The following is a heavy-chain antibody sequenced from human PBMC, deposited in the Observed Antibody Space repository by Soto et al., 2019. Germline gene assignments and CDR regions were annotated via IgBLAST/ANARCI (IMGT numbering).Heavy chain of an antibody. CDR3: GGSSDAFDI. J-gene: IGHJ3*02. Sequence: GGSLRLSCTASGFTFGDYAMSWLRQAPGKGLEWVGFIRSKAYGGTTEYAASVKGRFTISRDDSKSIAYLQMNSLKTEDTAVYYCGGSSDAFDIWGQGTMVTVSS. CDR2: IRSKAYGGTT. V-gene: IGHV3-49*03. D-gene: IGHD2-15*01. CDR1: GFTFGDYA.